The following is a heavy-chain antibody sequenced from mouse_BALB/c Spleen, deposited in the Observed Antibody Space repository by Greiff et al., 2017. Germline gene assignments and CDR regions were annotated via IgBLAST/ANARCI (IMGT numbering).Heavy chain of an antibody. CDR3: TKGNGNYGYAMDY. CDR1: GYTFTSYW. CDR2: IDPSDSYT. J-gene: IGHJ4*01. D-gene: IGHD2-1*01. Sequence: QVQLQQPGAELVKPGASVKMSCKASGYTFTSYWMHWVKQRPGQGLEWIGVIDPSDSYTSYNQKFKGKATLTVDTSSSTAYMQLSSLTSEDSAVYYCTKGNGNYGYAMDYWGQGTAVTVSS. V-gene: IGHV1S127*01.